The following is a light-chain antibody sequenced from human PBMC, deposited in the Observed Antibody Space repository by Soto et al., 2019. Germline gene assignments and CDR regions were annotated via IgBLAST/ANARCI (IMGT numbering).Light chain of an antibody. CDR3: QQRSNWPPYT. CDR1: QSVSSY. CDR2: YAS. J-gene: IGKJ2*01. V-gene: IGKV3-11*01. Sequence: EIVLTQSPATLSLSPGERATLSCRASQSVSSYLAWYQQKPGQAPRLLIYYASNRATGIPARFSGSGSGTDFTLTIRSLEPEDFAVYYGQQRSNWPPYTFGQGTQLEIK.